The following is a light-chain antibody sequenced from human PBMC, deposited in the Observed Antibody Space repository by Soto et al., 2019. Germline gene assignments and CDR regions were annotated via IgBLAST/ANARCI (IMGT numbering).Light chain of an antibody. Sequence: AIQMTQYPSYLSSSAGDRVTITCRASQGIRNDLGWYQQKPGKAPKLLIYAASSLQSGVPSRFSDSGSGTDFTLTISSLQPEDFATYYCLQDYNYPWTFGQGTKV. CDR3: LQDYNYPWT. CDR1: QGIRND. CDR2: AAS. J-gene: IGKJ1*01. V-gene: IGKV1-6*01.